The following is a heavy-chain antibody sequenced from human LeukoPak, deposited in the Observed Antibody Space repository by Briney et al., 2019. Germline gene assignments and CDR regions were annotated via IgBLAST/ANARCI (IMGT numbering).Heavy chain of an antibody. D-gene: IGHD3-22*01. CDR3: ARNNRGYSHH. V-gene: IGHV4-59*12. CDR2: IYYSGGT. CDR1: GGSISSYY. Sequence: PSETLSLTCTVSGGSISSYYWSWIRQPPGKGLEWIGYIYYSGGTNYNPSLKSRVTISVDTSKNQFSRKLSSVTAADTAVYYCARNNRGYSHHWGQGTLVTVSS. J-gene: IGHJ1*01.